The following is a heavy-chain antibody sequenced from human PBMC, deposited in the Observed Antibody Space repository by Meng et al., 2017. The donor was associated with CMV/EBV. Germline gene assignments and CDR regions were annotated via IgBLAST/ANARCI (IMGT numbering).Heavy chain of an antibody. V-gene: IGHV1-2*02. CDR2: INPNSGGT. Sequence: ASVKVSCKASGYTFTGYYMHWVRQAPGQGLEWMGWINPNSGGTNYAQKFQGRVTMTRDTSTSTVYMELSSLRSEDTAVYYCARDRVPCSSTSCYLDYWGQGTLVTVSS. CDR1: GYTFTGYY. D-gene: IGHD2-2*01. CDR3: ARDRVPCSSTSCYLDY. J-gene: IGHJ4*02.